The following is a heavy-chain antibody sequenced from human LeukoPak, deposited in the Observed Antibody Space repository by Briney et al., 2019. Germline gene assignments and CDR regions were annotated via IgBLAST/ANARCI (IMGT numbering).Heavy chain of an antibody. D-gene: IGHD6-19*01. CDR1: GYTFTGYY. J-gene: IGHJ4*02. Sequence: ASVKVSCKASGYTFTGYYMHWVRQAPGQGLEWMGWINPNSGGTNYAQKFQGWVTMTRDTSISTAYMELSRLRSDDTAVYYCARSRQGWYASFDYWGQGTLVTVSS. V-gene: IGHV1-2*04. CDR3: ARSRQGWYASFDY. CDR2: INPNSGGT.